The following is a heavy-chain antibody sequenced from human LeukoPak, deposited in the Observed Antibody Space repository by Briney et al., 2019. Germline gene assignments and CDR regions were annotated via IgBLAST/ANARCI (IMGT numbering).Heavy chain of an antibody. D-gene: IGHD3-16*02. Sequence: ASVKVSCKASGYTFTSYGISWVRQAPGQGLEWMGWISAYNGNTNYAQKFQGRVTITRNTSISTAYMELSSLRSEDTAVYYCARGLWGSYRYQVYWGQGTLVTASS. CDR3: ARGLWGSYRYQVY. CDR2: ISAYNGNT. J-gene: IGHJ4*02. V-gene: IGHV1-18*01. CDR1: GYTFTSYG.